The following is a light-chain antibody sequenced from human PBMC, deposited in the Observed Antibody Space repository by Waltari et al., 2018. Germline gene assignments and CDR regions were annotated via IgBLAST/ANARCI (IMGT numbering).Light chain of an antibody. CDR3: QQYGSSPTT. CDR2: AAS. CDR1: QSVRNYY. J-gene: IGKJ2*01. V-gene: IGKV3-20*01. Sequence: EIVLTQSPDTLSLSPGERATPPCWASQSVRNYYFAWYQQKPGQAPRLLIYAASTRAAGIPDRFSARGSGTDFTLTISRLEPEDFAVYYCQQYGSSPTTFGQGTKLEI.